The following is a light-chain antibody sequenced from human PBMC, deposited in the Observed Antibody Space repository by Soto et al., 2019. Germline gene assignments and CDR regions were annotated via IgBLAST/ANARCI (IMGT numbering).Light chain of an antibody. Sequence: EIVMTQSPATLSVSPGERATLSCRASHRVSSYLAWYQQTPGQAPRLLIYGTSTRATGIPARFSGSGSGTEFTLTISSLQPDDFATYYCQHYNGFSWTFGQGTKVDTK. CDR1: HRVSSY. V-gene: IGKV3-15*01. CDR2: GTS. J-gene: IGKJ1*01. CDR3: QHYNGFSWT.